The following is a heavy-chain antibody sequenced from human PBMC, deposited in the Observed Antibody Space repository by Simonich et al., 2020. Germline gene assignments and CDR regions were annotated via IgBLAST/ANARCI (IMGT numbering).Heavy chain of an antibody. CDR1: GGSSSGYY. CDR2: NNHSGST. J-gene: IGHJ3*02. CDR3: ARPLGIVWAFDI. Sequence: QVQLQQWGAGLLKPSETLSLTCAVYGGSSSGYYWSWISQPPGKGLEWIGENNHSGSTNYNPSLKSRVTISVDTSKNQFSLKLSSVTAADTAVYYCARPLGIVWAFDIWGQGTMVTVSS. V-gene: IGHV4-34*01. D-gene: IGHD3-16*01.